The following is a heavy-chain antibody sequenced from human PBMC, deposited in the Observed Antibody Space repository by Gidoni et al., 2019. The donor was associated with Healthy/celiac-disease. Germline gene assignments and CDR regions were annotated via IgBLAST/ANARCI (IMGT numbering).Heavy chain of an antibody. V-gene: IGHV4-39*07. J-gene: IGHJ4*02. D-gene: IGHD2-15*01. CDR3: ARDWGSMLGYCSGGSCQVFDY. CDR1: GGSISSSSYY. CDR2: IYYSGST. Sequence: QLQLQESGPGLVKPSETLSLTCTVSGGSISSSSYYWGWIRQPPGKGLEWIGSIYYSGSTYYNPSLKSRVTISVDTSKNQFSLKLSSVTAADTAVYYCARDWGSMLGYCSGGSCQVFDYWGQGTLVTVSS.